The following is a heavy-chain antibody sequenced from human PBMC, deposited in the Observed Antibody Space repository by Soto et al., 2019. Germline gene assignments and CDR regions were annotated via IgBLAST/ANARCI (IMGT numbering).Heavy chain of an antibody. D-gene: IGHD3-3*01. CDR3: AKRGRFLSYFDY. CDR1: GGSFSGYY. J-gene: IGHJ4*02. Sequence: PSETLSLTCAVYGGSFSGYYWSWIRQPPGKGLEWMGEIKHSGGTNYNPSLKSRVTISADASKNQFPLKLSSVTAADTAVYYCAKRGRFLSYFDYWGQGTLVTVSS. V-gene: IGHV4-34*01. CDR2: IKHSGGT.